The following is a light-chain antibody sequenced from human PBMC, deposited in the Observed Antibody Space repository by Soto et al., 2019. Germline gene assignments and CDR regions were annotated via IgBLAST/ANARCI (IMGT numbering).Light chain of an antibody. CDR3: QQYNNWPPWT. V-gene: IGKV3-15*01. CDR2: DAS. CDR1: QSVRSN. J-gene: IGKJ1*01. Sequence: EILMTQSPVTLSVSPGERATLSCRASQSVRSNLAWYQQKPGQAPRLLMYDASTRATGIPARFSGSGSGTEFTLTISSLQSEHFAVYYCQQYNNWPPWTFGQGTKVEIK.